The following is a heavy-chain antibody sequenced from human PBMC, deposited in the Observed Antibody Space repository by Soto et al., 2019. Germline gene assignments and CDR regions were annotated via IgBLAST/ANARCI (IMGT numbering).Heavy chain of an antibody. Sequence: ASETLSLTCTVSGGSISSYYWSWIRQPPGKGLEWIGYIYYSGSTNYNPSLKSRVTISVDTSKNQFSLKLSSVTAADTAVYYCARVGGAPNYYDSSGYYYYFDYWGQGTLVTVSS. V-gene: IGHV4-59*01. CDR2: IYYSGST. J-gene: IGHJ4*02. CDR3: ARVGGAPNYYDSSGYYYYFDY. D-gene: IGHD3-22*01. CDR1: GGSISSYY.